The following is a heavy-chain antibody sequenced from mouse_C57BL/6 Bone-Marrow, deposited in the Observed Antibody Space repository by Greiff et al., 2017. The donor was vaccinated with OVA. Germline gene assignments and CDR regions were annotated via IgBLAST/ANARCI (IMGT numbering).Heavy chain of an antibody. D-gene: IGHD3-2*02. V-gene: IGHV1-81*01. CDR2: IYPSSGNT. J-gene: IGHJ3*01. CDR3: ARRAAQASYAY. CDR1: GYTFTSYG. Sequence: QVQLQQSGAELVRPGASVKLSCKASGYTFTSYGMSWVKQRTGQGLEWIGEIYPSSGNTYYNEKFKGKATLTADKSSSTAYMELRSLTSEDSAVYFCARRAAQASYAYWGQGTLVTVAA.